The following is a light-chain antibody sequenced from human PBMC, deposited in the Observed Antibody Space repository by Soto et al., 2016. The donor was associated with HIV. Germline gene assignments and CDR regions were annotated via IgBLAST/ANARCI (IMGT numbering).Light chain of an antibody. CDR2: DDN. CDR3: QVWDTSSDPHYV. J-gene: IGLJ1*01. Sequence: SYELTQAPSVSVAPGKTARITCGGDDIGGKSVHWYQQKPGQAPVLVISDDNDRPSGVPERFSGSNSANTATLTISRVEVGDEADCYCQVWDTSSDPHYVFGTGTTVTV. CDR1: DIGGKS. V-gene: IGLV3-21*04.